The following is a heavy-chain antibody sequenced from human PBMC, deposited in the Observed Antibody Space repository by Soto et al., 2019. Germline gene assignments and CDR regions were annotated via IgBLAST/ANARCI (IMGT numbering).Heavy chain of an antibody. CDR3: AKLVGATPSGFDY. J-gene: IGHJ4*02. D-gene: IGHD1-26*01. CDR2: IYPGDSDS. CDR1: GYSFITYW. Sequence: PGESLKISCTASGYSFITYWIGWVRQMPGKGLEWLGVIYPGDSDSRYSPSFQGLVTISADKSVSTAYLQWSSLRASDTAMYYCAKLVGATPSGFDYWGQGTLVTVSS. V-gene: IGHV5-51*01.